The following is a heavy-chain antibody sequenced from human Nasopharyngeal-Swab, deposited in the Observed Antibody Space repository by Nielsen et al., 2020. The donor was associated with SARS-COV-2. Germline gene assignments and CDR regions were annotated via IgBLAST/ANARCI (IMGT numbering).Heavy chain of an antibody. CDR2: INHSGST. V-gene: IGHV4-34*01. CDR1: GGSFSGYY. CDR3: AREWHSSGWYGV. D-gene: IGHD6-19*01. Sequence: GSLRLSCAVYGGSFSGYYWSWIRQPPGKGLEWIGEINHSGSTNYNPSLKSRVTISVDTSKNQFPLKLSSVTAADTAVYYCAREWHSSGWYGVWGQGTLVTVSS. J-gene: IGHJ4*02.